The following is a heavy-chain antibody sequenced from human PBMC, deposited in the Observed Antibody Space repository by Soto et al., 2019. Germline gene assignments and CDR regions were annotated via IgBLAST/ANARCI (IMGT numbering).Heavy chain of an antibody. D-gene: IGHD5-12*01. CDR3: ARALKFFRVRGTWFDS. Sequence: QVQLVQSGSEVKKPGAAVTVSCKASTYTFANYGISWVRQAPGQGLEWVGWISGDSGAANYAPKIQGRGTMTIDTSTGVASLALSNLTSDDTAIYYCARALKFFRVRGTWFDSWGQGTLVTVS. V-gene: IGHV1-18*04. CDR2: ISGDSGAA. CDR1: TYTFANYG. J-gene: IGHJ5*01.